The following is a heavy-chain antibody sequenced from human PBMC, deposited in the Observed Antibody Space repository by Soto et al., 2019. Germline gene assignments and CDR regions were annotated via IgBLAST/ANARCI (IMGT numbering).Heavy chain of an antibody. D-gene: IGHD3-22*01. CDR3: ANDSWDDDSIGYYYGGPPPTDTEPFDX. CDR2: ISGSGGST. Sequence: GGSLRLSCAGSGFTFSSYAMSWVRQAPGKGLEWVSAISGSGGSTYYADSVKGRFTISRDNSKNTLYLKMNSLRAEDTAVYYCANDSWDDDSIGYYYGGPPPTDTEPFDXWGQGTIVTVSX. J-gene: IGHJ4*02. CDR1: GFTFSSYA. V-gene: IGHV3-23*01.